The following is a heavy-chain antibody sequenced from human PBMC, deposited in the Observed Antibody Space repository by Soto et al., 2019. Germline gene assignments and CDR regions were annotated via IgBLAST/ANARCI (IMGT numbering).Heavy chain of an antibody. V-gene: IGHV1-69*01. CDR2: IIPIFNSA. J-gene: IGHJ4*02. D-gene: IGHD5-12*01. CDR1: GGTFNNYA. Sequence: QVQLVQSGAEVKRPGSSVKVSCKASGGTFNNYALSWVRQAPGQGLEWMGGIIPIFNSANYAQKFQGRVTNTADDSTSTAYMELRSLRPDDTAVYYCAREVTVASYSFDCWGQGTLVTVSS. CDR3: AREVTVASYSFDC.